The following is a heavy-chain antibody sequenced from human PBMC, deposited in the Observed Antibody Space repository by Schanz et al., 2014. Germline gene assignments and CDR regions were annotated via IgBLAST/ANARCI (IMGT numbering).Heavy chain of an antibody. V-gene: IGHV3-23*04. CDR1: GFSFGNYG. D-gene: IGHD3-10*01. J-gene: IGHJ3*02. Sequence: EVQLVESGGGLVQPGGSLRLSCSASGFSFGNYGMSWVRQAPGKGLEWVSALSEGGGGTHYADSVKGRFTISRDNSRDTVYLQMNSLRADDTAMYYCAKGRFGELSAFDIWGQGTMVTVSS. CDR3: AKGRFGELSAFDI. CDR2: LSEGGGGT.